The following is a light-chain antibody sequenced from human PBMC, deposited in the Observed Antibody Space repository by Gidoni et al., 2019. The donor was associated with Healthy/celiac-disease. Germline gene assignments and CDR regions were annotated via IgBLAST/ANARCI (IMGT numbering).Light chain of an antibody. CDR1: QSMSSL. Sequence: DIQMTQSPATLSASVGDRVTITCRASQSMSSLSAWYQQKPEKDPKLLLYKVSSLESGVPSMFSGSGSWLAFTLTIRSLQPVDFATYYCHQYNCYGSFGQGTKLEIK. CDR2: KVS. J-gene: IGKJ2*04. V-gene: IGKV1-5*03. CDR3: HQYNCYGS.